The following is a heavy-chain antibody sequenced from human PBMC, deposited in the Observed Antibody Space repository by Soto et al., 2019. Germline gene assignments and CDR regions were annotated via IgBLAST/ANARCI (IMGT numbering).Heavy chain of an antibody. D-gene: IGHD6-13*01. CDR2: IIPILGIA. CDR1: GGTFSSYT. Sequence: SVKVSCKASGGTFSSYTISWVRQAPGQGLEWMGRIIPILGIANYAQKFQGRVTITADKSTSTAYMELSSLRSEDTAVYYCVRAASRYYFDYWGQGILVTVSS. CDR3: VRAASRYYFDY. V-gene: IGHV1-69*02. J-gene: IGHJ4*02.